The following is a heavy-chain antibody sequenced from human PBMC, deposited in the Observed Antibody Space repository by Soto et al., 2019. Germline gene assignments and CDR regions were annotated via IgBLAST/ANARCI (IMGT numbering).Heavy chain of an antibody. CDR1: GFTFSSYA. CDR3: GGYSGYGGLNYYYYMDV. Sequence: GGSLRLSCAASGFTFSSYAMSWVRQAPGKGLEWVSAISGSGGSTYYADSVKGRFTISRDNSKNTLYLQMNSLRAEDTAVYYCGGYSGYGGLNYYYYMDVWGKGTTVTVSS. D-gene: IGHD5-12*01. J-gene: IGHJ6*03. V-gene: IGHV3-23*01. CDR2: ISGSGGST.